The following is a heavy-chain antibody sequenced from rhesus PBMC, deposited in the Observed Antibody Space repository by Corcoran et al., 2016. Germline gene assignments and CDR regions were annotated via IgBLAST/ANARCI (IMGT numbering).Heavy chain of an antibody. V-gene: IGHV4-173*01. J-gene: IGHJ4*01. CDR1: GGSISSDY. CDR2: ISGSGGST. Sequence: QLQLQESGPGLVKPSETLSLTCAVSGGSISSDYWSWIRQPPGKGLEWIGRISGSGGSTDYNPTLKSRVTISTDTSKNQFSLKLSSGTAADTAVYYCARVSSGWETTSWGQGVLVTVSS. D-gene: IGHD6-31*01. CDR3: ARVSSGWETTS.